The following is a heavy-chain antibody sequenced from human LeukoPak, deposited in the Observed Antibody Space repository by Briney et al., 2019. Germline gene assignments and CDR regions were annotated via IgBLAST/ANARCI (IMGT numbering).Heavy chain of an antibody. J-gene: IGHJ5*02. CDR1: GFTFSSYE. CDR3: ARDGYSRFDP. Sequence: PGGSLRLSCAASGFTFSSYEMNWVRQAPGKGLEWVSYISSSGSTIYYADSVRGRFTISRDNAKNSLYLQMNSLRAEDTAVYYCARDGYSRFDPWGQGTLVTVSS. D-gene: IGHD6-13*01. CDR2: ISSSGSTI. V-gene: IGHV3-48*03.